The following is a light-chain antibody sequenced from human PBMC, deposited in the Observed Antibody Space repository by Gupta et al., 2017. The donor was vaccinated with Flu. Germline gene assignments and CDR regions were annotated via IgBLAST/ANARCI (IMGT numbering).Light chain of an antibody. V-gene: IGLV1-40*01. CDR2: TNT. J-gene: IGLJ2*01. Sequence: QSVLVPPPSVSGAPSPCVTTSCTGSSSSIGAGYAVHWYQQVPGTPPNLLISTNTQRPSGAPDRFSGSKSGALASLAITALQAEDEADYYCQSVDRSLSGYVFGGGTKVTVL. CDR1: SSSIGAGYA. CDR3: QSVDRSLSGYV.